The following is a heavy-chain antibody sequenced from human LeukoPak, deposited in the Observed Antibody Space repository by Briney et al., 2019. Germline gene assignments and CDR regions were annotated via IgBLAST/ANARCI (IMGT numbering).Heavy chain of an antibody. D-gene: IGHD7-27*01. CDR2: IYPSSDEI. Sequence: GGSLRPSCAASAFSFGSYAVIWVRQAPGKGLEWVSVIYPSSDEIRYAESVKGRFTVSRDNSKNTLSLQMNSLRAEDTAIYYCAKYSQTGDPFDYWGQGTLVAVSS. J-gene: IGHJ4*02. CDR1: AFSFGSYA. CDR3: AKYSQTGDPFDY. V-gene: IGHV3-23*01.